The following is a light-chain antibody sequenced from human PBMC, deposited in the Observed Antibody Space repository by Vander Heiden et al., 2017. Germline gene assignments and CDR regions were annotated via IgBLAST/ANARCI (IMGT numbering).Light chain of an antibody. CDR1: QNVDNY. CDR2: DAC. V-gene: IGKV3-11*01. J-gene: IGKJ2*03. CDR3: QQRSSWPSFYS. Sequence: ILLTQSPPILSLSPGDRPTLSCPASQNVDNYLAWYQQRPGQAPRLLIYDACNRATDIPARFSGSGFGTDFTLTISSLEPEDFATYYCQQRSSWPSFYSFGQGT.